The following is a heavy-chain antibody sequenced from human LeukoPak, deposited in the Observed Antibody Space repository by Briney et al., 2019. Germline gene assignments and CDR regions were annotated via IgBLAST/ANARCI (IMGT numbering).Heavy chain of an antibody. Sequence: SETLSLTCTVSGGSISSHYWSWIRQPLGKGLEWIGYIYYSGSTNYNPSLKSRVTISVDTSKNQFSLKLSSVTAADTAVYYCARHNGGGFYFDYWGQGTLVTVSS. CDR3: ARHNGGGFYFDY. D-gene: IGHD2-8*01. J-gene: IGHJ4*02. V-gene: IGHV4-59*11. CDR2: IYYSGST. CDR1: GGSISSHY.